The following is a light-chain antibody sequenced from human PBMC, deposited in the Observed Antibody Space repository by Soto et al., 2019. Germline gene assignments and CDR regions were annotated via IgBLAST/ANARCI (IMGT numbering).Light chain of an antibody. CDR2: DVS. J-gene: IGLJ2*01. V-gene: IGLV2-14*03. CDR1: TRDIGGYNY. CDR3: SSYGASSTL. Sequence: QSVLTQPASVSGSPGQSITISCTGSTRDIGGYNYVSWYQQHPGKAPKLLIYDVSYRPSGISDRFSGSKSGNTASLTISGLQPEDEADYYCSSYGASSTLFGGGTKVTVL.